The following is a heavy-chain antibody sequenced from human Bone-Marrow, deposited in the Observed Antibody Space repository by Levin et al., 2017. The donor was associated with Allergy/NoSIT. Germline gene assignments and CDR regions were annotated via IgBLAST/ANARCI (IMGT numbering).Heavy chain of an antibody. J-gene: IGHJ2*01. V-gene: IGHV3-30*18. CDR2: ISHDGTTK. CDR1: GFTFNSYA. D-gene: IGHD6-19*01. CDR3: AKEGDSTGWYWYFDR. Sequence: GGFLRLSCAASGFTFNSYAIHWVRQAPGKGLEWVAIISHDGTTKYYGDSVEGRFTISRDNSKNTLYLQMNSLAAEDTAVYYYAKEGDSTGWYWYFDRWGRGAQVTVSS.